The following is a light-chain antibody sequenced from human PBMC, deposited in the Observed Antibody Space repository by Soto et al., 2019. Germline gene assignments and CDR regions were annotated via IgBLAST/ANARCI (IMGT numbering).Light chain of an antibody. V-gene: IGKV1-5*01. Sequence: DIQMTQSPSTLSASVGDRVTITCRASQSISNWLAWYQQKPGKAPKLLIYDASTLQSGVSSRFRGSGSGAECTLSISNLQPAQFARYYCQQYINFSGTFGQGTPVDI. CDR2: DAS. CDR1: QSISNW. CDR3: QQYINFSGT. J-gene: IGKJ1*01.